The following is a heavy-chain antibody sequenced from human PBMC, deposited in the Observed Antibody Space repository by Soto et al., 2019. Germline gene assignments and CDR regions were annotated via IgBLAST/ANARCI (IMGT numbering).Heavy chain of an antibody. J-gene: IGHJ4*02. CDR1: GGTFTSYT. Sequence: QGLLVQSGAEAKKPGSAVKVSCKASGGTFTSYTLSWLRQAPGQGPEWMGRIIPALDIEDYAQKFQGRVTITADTSTSTAYMELRSLTSDDTAVYYCAAVAGTSAFVGYFEYWGQGTLVTVAS. CDR2: IIPALDIE. D-gene: IGHD6-19*01. V-gene: IGHV1-69*02. CDR3: AAVAGTSAFVGYFEY.